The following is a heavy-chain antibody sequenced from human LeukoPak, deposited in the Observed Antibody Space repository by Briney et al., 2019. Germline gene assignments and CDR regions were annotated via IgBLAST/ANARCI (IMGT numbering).Heavy chain of an antibody. CDR3: ARHSYSGYDIDDY. Sequence: PSETLSLTCTVSGGSISIYYWSWIRQPPGKGLEWIGYIYYSGSTNYNPSLKSRATISVDTSKNQFSLKLSSVTAADTAVYYCARHSYSGYDIDDYWGQGTLVTVSS. V-gene: IGHV4-59*08. D-gene: IGHD5-12*01. CDR1: GGSISIYY. J-gene: IGHJ4*02. CDR2: IYYSGST.